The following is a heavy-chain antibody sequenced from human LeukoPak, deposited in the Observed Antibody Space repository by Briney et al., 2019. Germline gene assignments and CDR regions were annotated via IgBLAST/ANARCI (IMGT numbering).Heavy chain of an antibody. D-gene: IGHD4/OR15-4a*01. CDR3: ARRAGAYSHPYDY. CDR2: IYSDNT. CDR1: GFTFSSNS. J-gene: IGHJ4*02. V-gene: IGHV3-53*01. Sequence: GGSLRLSCTVSGFTFSSNSMSWVRQAPGKGLEWVSFIYSDNTHYSYSGKGRFTISKDNSKKTRYLQMNSLSAEDTAVYYCARRAGAYSHPYDYWGQGTLVTVSS.